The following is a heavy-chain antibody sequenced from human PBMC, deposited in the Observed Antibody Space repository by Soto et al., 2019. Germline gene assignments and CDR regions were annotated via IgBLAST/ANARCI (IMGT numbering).Heavy chain of an antibody. Sequence: SETLSLTCAVYGGSFSGYYWSWIRQPPGKGLEWIGEINHSGSTNYNPSLKSRVTISVDTSKNQFSLKLSSVTAADTAVYYCARAFDILTGYYGMDVWGQGTTLTVSS. CDR2: INHSGST. D-gene: IGHD3-9*01. V-gene: IGHV4-34*01. J-gene: IGHJ6*02. CDR3: ARAFDILTGYYGMDV. CDR1: GGSFSGYY.